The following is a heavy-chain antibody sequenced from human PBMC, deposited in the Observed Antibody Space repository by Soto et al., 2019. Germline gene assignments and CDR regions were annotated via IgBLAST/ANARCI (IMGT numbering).Heavy chain of an antibody. V-gene: IGHV3-23*01. D-gene: IGHD2-2*01. Sequence: GGSLRLSCAASGFIFSSYAISWVRQAPGKGLEWVSAISGSGDTTFYPDSVKGRFTISRDNSKDTLYLQMHSLRAEDTAVYYCAKEGLYCTSTACYGSGYFERWGQGTLVTVSS. J-gene: IGHJ1*01. CDR1: GFIFSSYA. CDR3: AKEGLYCTSTACYGSGYFER. CDR2: ISGSGDTT.